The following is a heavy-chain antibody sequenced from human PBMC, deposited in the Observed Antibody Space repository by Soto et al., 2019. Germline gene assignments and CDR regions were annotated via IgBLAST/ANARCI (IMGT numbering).Heavy chain of an antibody. CDR3: ARQRVLSTNMFITSFDP. Sequence: KTSETLSLTCSLSGGSINSSDHFFFCIRETPWKGLEWIGSVYYTETTYYNPSLKSPVTVSIETSRNTFSLKVNSVTAADTGIYYCARQRVLSTNMFITSFDPWGQGTLVTVSS. CDR2: VYYTETT. V-gene: IGHV4-39*01. CDR1: GGSINSSDHF. J-gene: IGHJ5*02. D-gene: IGHD3-10*02.